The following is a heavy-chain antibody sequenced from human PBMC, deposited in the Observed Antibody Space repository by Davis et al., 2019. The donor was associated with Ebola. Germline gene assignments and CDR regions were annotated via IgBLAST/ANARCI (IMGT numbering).Heavy chain of an antibody. CDR1: GDTVSSNSAA. V-gene: IGHV6-1*01. Sequence: SQTLSLTCAISGDTVSSNSAAWNWIRQSPSRGLEWLGRTYYRSKWFVDYASSVKSRITINADTSKNQFSLQLTSVTLEDTAVYYCARDPPYDQGYDYWGQGTLVTVSS. CDR2: TYYRSKWFV. D-gene: IGHD3-22*01. CDR3: ARDPPYDQGYDY. J-gene: IGHJ4*02.